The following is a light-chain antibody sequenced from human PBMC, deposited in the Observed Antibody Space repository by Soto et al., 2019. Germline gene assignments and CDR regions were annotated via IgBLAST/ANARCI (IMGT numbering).Light chain of an antibody. Sequence: QSALTQPASVSGSPGQSSTIACTGTSSDVGGYNYVSWYQQYPGKAPRLVISDVSNRPSGVSNRFSGSKSGDSASLTISGLQAEDEADYYCSSYTSSSTYVFGTGTKVT. CDR3: SSYTSSSTYV. CDR2: DVS. CDR1: SSDVGGYNY. J-gene: IGLJ1*01. V-gene: IGLV2-14*01.